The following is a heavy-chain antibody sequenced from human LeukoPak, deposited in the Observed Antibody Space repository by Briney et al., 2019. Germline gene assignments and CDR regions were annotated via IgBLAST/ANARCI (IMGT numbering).Heavy chain of an antibody. CDR1: GGSFSGYY. CDR2: INHSGST. CDR3: ASGRGYYIDV. J-gene: IGHJ6*03. V-gene: IGHV4-34*01. Sequence: SETLSLTCAVYGGSFSGYYWSWIRQPPGKGLEWIGEINHSGSTNYNPSLKSRVTISVDTSKNQFSLKVSSVTAADTAVYYCASGRGYYIDVWGKGTTVTVSS.